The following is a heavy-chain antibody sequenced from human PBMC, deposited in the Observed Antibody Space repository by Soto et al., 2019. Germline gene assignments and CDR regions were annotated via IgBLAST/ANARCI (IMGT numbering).Heavy chain of an antibody. J-gene: IGHJ2*01. CDR3: ASLKPAYWYFDL. V-gene: IGHV4-59*12. D-gene: IGHD3-9*01. Sequence: HVQLQESGPGLVKPSETLSLTCTVSGDSISSYYWSWIRQPPGKGLEWIGYIYYSGSTDSHPSLKSRVTISVDTSKNQFSLNLSSVTAADTAVYYCASLKPAYWYFDLWGRGTLVTVSS. CDR1: GDSISSYY. CDR2: IYYSGST.